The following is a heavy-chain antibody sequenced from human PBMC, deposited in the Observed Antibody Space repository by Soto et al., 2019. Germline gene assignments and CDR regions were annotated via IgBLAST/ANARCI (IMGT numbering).Heavy chain of an antibody. V-gene: IGHV3-74*01. J-gene: IGHJ3*02. CDR1: GFTFSTYW. D-gene: IGHD6-25*01. Sequence: GGSLRLSCAASGFTFSTYWMEWVRQAPGEGLAWVSQISNDGTTTVYADSVKGRFTVSRDNAKNTVYLQMNSLRVEDTAVYYCARDRGRLFDIWGQGTTVTVSS. CDR2: ISNDGTTT. CDR3: ARDRGRLFDI.